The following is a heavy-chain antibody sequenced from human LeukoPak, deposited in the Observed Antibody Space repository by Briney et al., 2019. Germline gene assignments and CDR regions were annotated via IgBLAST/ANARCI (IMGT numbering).Heavy chain of an antibody. CDR1: GFTFTSSA. V-gene: IGHV1-58*01. D-gene: IGHD6-6*01. J-gene: IGHJ4*02. CDR2: IVVGSGNT. Sequence: SVKVSCKASGFTFTSSAVQWVRQARGQRLEWIGWIVVGSGNTNYAQKFQERVTITRDMSTSTAYMELSSLRSEDTAVYYCAADNPGSLALYYWGQGTLVTVSS. CDR3: AADNPGSLALYY.